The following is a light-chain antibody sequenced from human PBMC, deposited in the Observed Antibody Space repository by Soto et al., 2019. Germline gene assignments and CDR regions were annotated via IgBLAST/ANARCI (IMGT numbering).Light chain of an antibody. CDR3: QQRSNWSIT. J-gene: IGKJ5*01. CDR2: DAS. Sequence: EIVLTQSPATLSLSPGERATLSCRASQSVSSYLAWYQQKPGQAPRLLIYDASNRATGIPAKFSGSGSWTTVFLPISSREPEDFSVYYCQQRSNWSITFGQGTRLEIK. V-gene: IGKV3-11*01. CDR1: QSVSSY.